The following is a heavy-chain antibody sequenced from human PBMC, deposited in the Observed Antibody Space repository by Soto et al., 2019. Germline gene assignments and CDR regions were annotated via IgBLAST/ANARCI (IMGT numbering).Heavy chain of an antibody. CDR1: GYSFTTYW. V-gene: IGHV5-51*01. D-gene: IGHD2-21*01. J-gene: IGHJ1*01. CDR3: ARRDDSPTAEYFQH. CDR2: IYPGDSDT. Sequence: GESLKISCKGSGYSFTTYWIGWVRQMPGKGLEWMGIIYPGDSDTRYSPSFQGQVTISADKSTSTAYLQWSSLKASDTAMYYCARRDDSPTAEYFQHWGQGTLVTVSS.